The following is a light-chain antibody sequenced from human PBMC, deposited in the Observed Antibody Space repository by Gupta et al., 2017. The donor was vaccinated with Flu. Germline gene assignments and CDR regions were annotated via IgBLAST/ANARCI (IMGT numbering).Light chain of an antibody. J-gene: IGKJ1*01. CDR3: QQYGSSPRT. Sequence: IVLTQPPGTLSLSPGERATLSCRASQSASSSYSAGYQQKPGQAPRLLIYGASSRATGIPDRFSGSGSGTDFTLTISRLEPEDFAVYYCQQYGSSPRTFGQGTKVEIK. CDR2: GAS. CDR1: QSASSSY. V-gene: IGKV3-20*01.